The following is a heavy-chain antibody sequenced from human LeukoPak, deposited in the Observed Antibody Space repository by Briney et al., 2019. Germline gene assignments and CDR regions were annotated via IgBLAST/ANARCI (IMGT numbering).Heavy chain of an antibody. CDR1: GGSISSYY. CDR2: IYYSGST. CDR3: ARGDGYNYPDGFDI. Sequence: SETLSLTCTVSGGSISSYYWSWIRQPPGKGQEWIGYIYYSGSTNYNPSLKSRVTTSVDTSKNQFSLKLSSVTAADTAVYYCARGDGYNYPDGFDIWGQGTMVTVSS. D-gene: IGHD5-24*01. J-gene: IGHJ3*02. V-gene: IGHV4-59*12.